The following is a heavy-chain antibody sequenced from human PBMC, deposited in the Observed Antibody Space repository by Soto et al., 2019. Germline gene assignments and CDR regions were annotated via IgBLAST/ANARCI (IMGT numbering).Heavy chain of an antibody. Sequence: QVQLVESGGGVVQPGGSLRLSCAASGFTFNNYDIHWVRQAPGKGLEWVAVISNDGGKKYYADSVKGRYTSSRNKSKNTPNMQMDSLRTEDTAVYYGAKDDLDVKGGSSVVGAGPDVDYWGQGTLVAVSS. CDR1: GFTFNNYD. CDR3: AKDDLDVKGGSSVVGAGPDVDY. J-gene: IGHJ4*02. D-gene: IGHD2-2*01. V-gene: IGHV3-30*18. CDR2: ISNDGGKK.